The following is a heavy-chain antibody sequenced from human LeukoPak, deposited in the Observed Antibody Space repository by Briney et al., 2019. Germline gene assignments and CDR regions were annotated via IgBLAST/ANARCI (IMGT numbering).Heavy chain of an antibody. CDR3: AKDKGDGTVTTLAFDI. Sequence: GGSLRLSCAASGFTFSSYSMNWVRQAPGKGLEWVSSISSSSSYIYCADSVKGRFTISRDNAKNSLYLQMNSLRAEDMALYYCAKDKGDGTVTTLAFDIWGQGTMVTVSS. CDR1: GFTFSSYS. J-gene: IGHJ3*02. CDR2: ISSSSSYI. V-gene: IGHV3-21*04. D-gene: IGHD4-17*01.